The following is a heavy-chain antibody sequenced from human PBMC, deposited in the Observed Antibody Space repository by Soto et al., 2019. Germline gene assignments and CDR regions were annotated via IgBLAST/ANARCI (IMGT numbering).Heavy chain of an antibody. V-gene: IGHV1-2*04. Sequence: ASVKVSCKASGYTFTGYYMHWVRQAPGQGREWMGWINPNSGGTNYAQKFQGWVTMTRDTSISTAYMELSRLRSDDTAVYYCARDDGDYEILTGPTPRGMDGWGQGTTVTVVS. D-gene: IGHD3-9*01. J-gene: IGHJ6*01. CDR1: GYTFTGYY. CDR2: INPNSGGT. CDR3: ARDDGDYEILTGPTPRGMDG.